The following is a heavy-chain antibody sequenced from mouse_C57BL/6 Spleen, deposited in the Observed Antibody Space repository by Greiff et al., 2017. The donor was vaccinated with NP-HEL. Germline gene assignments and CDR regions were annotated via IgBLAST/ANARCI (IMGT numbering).Heavy chain of an antibody. D-gene: IGHD2-3*01. V-gene: IGHV1-80*01. Sequence: QVQLQQSGAELVKPGASVKISCKASGYAFSSYWMNWVKQRPGKGLEWIGQIYPGDGDTNYNGKFKGKATLTADKSSSTAYMQLSSLTSEDSAVYFCARSGGYYEAMDYWGQGTSVTVSS. CDR2: IYPGDGDT. J-gene: IGHJ4*01. CDR1: GYAFSSYW. CDR3: ARSGGYYEAMDY.